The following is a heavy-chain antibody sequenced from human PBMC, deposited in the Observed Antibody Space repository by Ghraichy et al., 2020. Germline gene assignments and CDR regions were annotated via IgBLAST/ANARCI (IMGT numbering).Heavy chain of an antibody. V-gene: IGHV4-39*07. CDR3: ARGLGIGRGAFDI. Sequence: SETLSLTCTVSGGSISSSSYYWGWLRQPPGKGLEWIGSIYYSGSTYYNPSLKSRVTISVDTSKNQFSLKLSSVTAADTAVYYCARGLGIGRGAFDIWGQGTMVTVSS. J-gene: IGHJ3*02. CDR2: IYYSGST. D-gene: IGHD7-27*01. CDR1: GGSISSSSYY.